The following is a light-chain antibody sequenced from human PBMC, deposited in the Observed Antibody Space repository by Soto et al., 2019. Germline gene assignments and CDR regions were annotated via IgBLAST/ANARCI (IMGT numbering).Light chain of an antibody. CDR2: GAS. J-gene: IGKJ5*01. CDR1: QSVTTR. CDR3: QQYGGSPIT. Sequence: PGERGTRAGRASQSVTTRLAWYQHKPGQAPTLLMSGASNRASGVPVRFSGSGSGTDFTLTITRLEPEDFALYYCQQYGGSPITFGLGTRLEIK. V-gene: IGKV3-20*01.